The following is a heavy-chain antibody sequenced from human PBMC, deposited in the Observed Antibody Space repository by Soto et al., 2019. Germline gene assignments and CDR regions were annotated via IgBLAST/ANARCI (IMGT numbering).Heavy chain of an antibody. CDR2: IYYSGST. CDR3: ARRKRRRRAARPYYYYYMDV. D-gene: IGHD6-6*01. Sequence: SETLSLTCTVSGGSISSYYWSWIRQPPGKGLEWIGYIYYSGSTNYNPSLKSRVTISVDTSKNQFSLKLSSVTAADTAVYYCARRKRRRRAARPYYYYYMDVWGKGTTVTVAS. V-gene: IGHV4-59*08. CDR1: GGSISSYY. J-gene: IGHJ6*03.